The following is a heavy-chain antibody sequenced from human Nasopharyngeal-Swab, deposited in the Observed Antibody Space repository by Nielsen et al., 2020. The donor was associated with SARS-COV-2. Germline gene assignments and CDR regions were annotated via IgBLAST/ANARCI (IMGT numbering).Heavy chain of an antibody. CDR1: GGSISSSSYY. CDR3: ARRRSGGDYESYYFDY. Sequence: SETLSLTCTVSGGSISSSSYYWGWIRQPPGKGLEWIGSIYYSGSTYYNPSLKSRVTISVDTSKNQFSLKLSSVTAADTAVYYCARRRSGGDYESYYFDYWGQGTLVTVSS. D-gene: IGHD4-17*01. J-gene: IGHJ4*02. V-gene: IGHV4-39*01. CDR2: IYYSGST.